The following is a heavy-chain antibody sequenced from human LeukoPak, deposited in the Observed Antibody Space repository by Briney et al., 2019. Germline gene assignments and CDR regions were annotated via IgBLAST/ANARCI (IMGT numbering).Heavy chain of an antibody. Sequence: SETLSLTCTVSGGSISSGSYYWSWIRQPAGKGLEWIGRIYTSGSTNYNPSLKSRVTISVDTSKNQFSLKLSSVTAADTAVYYCATIRSPYMDVWGKGTTVTVSS. CDR2: IYTSGST. CDR1: GGSISSGSYY. CDR3: ATIRSPYMDV. V-gene: IGHV4-61*02. J-gene: IGHJ6*03. D-gene: IGHD4-17*01.